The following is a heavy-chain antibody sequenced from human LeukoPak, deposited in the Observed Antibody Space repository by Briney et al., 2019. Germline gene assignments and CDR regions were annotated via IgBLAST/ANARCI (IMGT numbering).Heavy chain of an antibody. V-gene: IGHV4-59*08. J-gene: IGHJ4*02. CDR1: GGSITGYY. Sequence: PSATLSLTCTVSGGSITGYYWNRIRQPPGKGLEWIGYIYYSGSTNYNPSLKSRVTISVDTSENQFSLKLNSVTAADTAVHYCARQGGVATTFDYWGQGTLVTVSS. CDR3: ARQGGVATTFDY. CDR2: IYYSGST. D-gene: IGHD5-12*01.